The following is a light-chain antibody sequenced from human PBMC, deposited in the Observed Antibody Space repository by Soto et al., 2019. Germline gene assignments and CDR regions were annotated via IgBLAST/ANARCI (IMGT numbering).Light chain of an antibody. CDR2: DVS. V-gene: IGLV2-11*01. CDR1: SSDVGAYNY. J-gene: IGLJ1*01. Sequence: QSALTQPRSVSGSPGQSVTISCTGTSSDVGAYNYVSWYQHHPGKAPKYMIYDVSKRPSGVPDRFSGSKSGNTASLTISGLQAEDEADYYCCPYAGTYSYVFGTGTKLTVL. CDR3: CPYAGTYSYV.